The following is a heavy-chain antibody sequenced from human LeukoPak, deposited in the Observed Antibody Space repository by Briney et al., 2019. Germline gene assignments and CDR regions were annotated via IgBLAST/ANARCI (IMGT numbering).Heavy chain of an antibody. CDR2: IRPSGGST. J-gene: IGHJ2*01. D-gene: IGHD6-19*01. CDR1: GYXFTNYY. V-gene: IGHV1-46*01. Sequence: ASVKVSCKASGYXFTNYYIHWVRQAPGQGLEWMGIIRPSGGSTSYAQKFQGRVTLTRDTSTTTVYMELSSLRSEDTAVYYCARDSVAGPWYFDLWGRGTLVTVSS. CDR3: ARDSVAGPWYFDL.